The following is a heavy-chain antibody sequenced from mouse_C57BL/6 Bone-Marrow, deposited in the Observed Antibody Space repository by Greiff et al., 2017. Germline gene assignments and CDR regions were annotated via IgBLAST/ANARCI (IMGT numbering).Heavy chain of an antibody. CDR3: ASYDYDYVDY. D-gene: IGHD2-4*01. CDR2: INPNNGGT. CDR1: GYTFTDYY. Sequence: EVQLQQSGPELVKPGASVKISCKASGYTFTDYYMNWVKQSHGKSLEWIGDINPNNGGTSYNQKFKGKATLTVDKSSSTAYMELRSLTSEDSAVYYCASYDYDYVDYWGQGTTLTVSS. V-gene: IGHV1-26*01. J-gene: IGHJ2*01.